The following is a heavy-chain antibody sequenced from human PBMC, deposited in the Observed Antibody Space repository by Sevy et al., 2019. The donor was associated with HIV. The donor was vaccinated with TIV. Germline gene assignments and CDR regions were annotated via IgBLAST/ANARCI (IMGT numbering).Heavy chain of an antibody. V-gene: IGHV1-18*01. D-gene: IGHD1-26*01. Sequence: ASVKVSCKASGYIFGIYDISWVRQAPGQGLEWMGWITPYSGDTNYAQKLQGRVTITTDTFTRTSYMELSSLTSDDAGVYYCARGRAPDNGRYYFDYWAQGILVTVSS. J-gene: IGHJ4*02. CDR1: GYIFGIYD. CDR3: ARGRAPDNGRYYFDY. CDR2: ITPYSGDT.